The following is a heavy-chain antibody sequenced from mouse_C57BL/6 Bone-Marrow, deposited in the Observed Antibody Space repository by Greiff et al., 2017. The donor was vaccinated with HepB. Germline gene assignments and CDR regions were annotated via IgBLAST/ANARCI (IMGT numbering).Heavy chain of an antibody. CDR2: FHPYNDDT. J-gene: IGHJ1*03. D-gene: IGHD4-1*01. V-gene: IGHV1-47*01. CDR1: GYTFTTYP. Sequence: VKLQESGAELVKPGASVKMSCKASGYTFTTYPIEWMKQNHGKSLEWIGNFHPYNDDTKYNEKFKGKATLTVEKSSSTVYLELSRLTSDDSAVYYCARSSWDGGYFDVWGTGTTVTVSS. CDR3: ARSSWDGGYFDV.